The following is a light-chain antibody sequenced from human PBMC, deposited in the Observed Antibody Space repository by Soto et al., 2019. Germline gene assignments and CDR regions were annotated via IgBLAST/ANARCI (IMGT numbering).Light chain of an antibody. Sequence: QSALTQPASVSGSPGQSITISCTGTSSDVGGYNYVSWYQQHPGKAPKLMIYEVSNRPSGVSNRVSGSKSGNTASLTISGLQAEDEADYYCSPYTSSSTPYVFGTGTKLTVL. CDR1: SSDVGGYNY. J-gene: IGLJ1*01. CDR3: SPYTSSSTPYV. V-gene: IGLV2-14*01. CDR2: EVS.